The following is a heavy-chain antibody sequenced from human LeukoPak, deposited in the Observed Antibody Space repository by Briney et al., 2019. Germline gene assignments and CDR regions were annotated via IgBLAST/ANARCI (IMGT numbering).Heavy chain of an antibody. D-gene: IGHD5-12*01. CDR3: AKGRGAGYSGYDFEY. CDR2: ITGSRGST. V-gene: IGHV3-23*01. Sequence: GGSLRLSCAASGFTFSAYYMSWVRQAPGKGLEWVSAITGSRGSTYFADSVKGRFTISRDTSKNTLYLQMNSLRAADTAVYYCAKGRGAGYSGYDFEYWGQGTLVTVSS. CDR1: GFTFSAYY. J-gene: IGHJ4*02.